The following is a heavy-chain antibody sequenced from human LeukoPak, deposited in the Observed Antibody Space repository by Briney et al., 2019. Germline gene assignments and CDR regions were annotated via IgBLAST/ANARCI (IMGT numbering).Heavy chain of an antibody. CDR2: VSYDGGKK. V-gene: IGHV3-30*18. J-gene: IGHJ1*01. CDR1: GFTFSSSG. D-gene: IGHD2-21*02. CDR3: AKPAYCGGDCYSSPFQH. Sequence: PGGSLRLSCAASGFTFSSSGMHWVRQAPGKGLEWVAFVSYDGGKKCYADSVKGRFTISRDNSKNTLYLQMNSLRAEDTAVYYCAKPAYCGGDCYSSPFQHWGQGTLVTVSS.